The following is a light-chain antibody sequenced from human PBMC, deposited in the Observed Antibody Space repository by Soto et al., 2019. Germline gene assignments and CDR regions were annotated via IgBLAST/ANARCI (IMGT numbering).Light chain of an antibody. V-gene: IGLV2-14*01. CDR2: EVS. J-gene: IGLJ1*01. CDR3: SSYTSSSTLKV. Sequence: QSVVTQPPSASGTPGQRVTISCSGSSSNIGGHAVNWYQRLPGSAPKLMIYEVSNRPSGVSNRFSGSKSGNTASLTISGLQAEDEADYYCSSYTSSSTLKVFGTGTKLTVL. CDR1: SSNIGGHA.